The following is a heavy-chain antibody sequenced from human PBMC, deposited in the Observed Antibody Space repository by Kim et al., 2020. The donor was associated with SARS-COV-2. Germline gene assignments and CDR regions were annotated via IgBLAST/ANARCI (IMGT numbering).Heavy chain of an antibody. D-gene: IGHD3-22*01. V-gene: IGHV1-18*01. CDR3: ATHYYYDSTRTFDY. J-gene: IGHJ4*02. Sequence: AQKVQGRVTMTRDKSTSTAYMELRSLRSGDTAVYYCATHYYYDSTRTFDYWGQGTLVTVSS.